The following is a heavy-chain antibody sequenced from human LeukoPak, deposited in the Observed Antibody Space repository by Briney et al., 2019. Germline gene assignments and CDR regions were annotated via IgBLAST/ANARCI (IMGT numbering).Heavy chain of an antibody. CDR2: IYPGDSDT. J-gene: IGHJ5*02. CDR3: ARAGIAAAEWFDP. D-gene: IGHD6-13*01. V-gene: IGHV5-51*01. CDR1: GYNFINYW. Sequence: GESLKISCKGSGYNFINYWIGWVRQMPGKGLEWMGIIYPGDSDTRYSPSFQGHVTISADKSISTAYLQWSSLKASDTAMYYCARAGIAAAEWFDPWGQGTLVTVSS.